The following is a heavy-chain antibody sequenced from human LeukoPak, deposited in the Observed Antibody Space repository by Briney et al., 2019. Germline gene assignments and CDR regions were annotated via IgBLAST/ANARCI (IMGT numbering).Heavy chain of an antibody. D-gene: IGHD6-25*01. CDR2: IVGSVGST. Sequence: GGSLRLSCAGSGFTFRSYAMSWVRQAPGKGLEWVSGIVGSVGSTYYADSVKGRFTISRDDSKNTLFLQMNSLRAEDTGVYFCAKESAAAALNWLDPWGQGTLVTVSS. CDR3: AKESAAAALNWLDP. V-gene: IGHV3-23*01. CDR1: GFTFRSYA. J-gene: IGHJ5*02.